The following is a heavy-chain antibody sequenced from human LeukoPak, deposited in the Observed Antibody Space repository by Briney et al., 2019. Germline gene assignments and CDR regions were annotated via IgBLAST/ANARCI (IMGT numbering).Heavy chain of an antibody. CDR2: INHSGST. CDR1: GGSFSGYY. CDR3: ARDRAPYCSSTSCYQGHDY. D-gene: IGHD2-2*01. J-gene: IGHJ4*02. Sequence: SETLSLTCAVYGGSFSGYYWSWIRQPPGKGLEWIGEINHSGSTNYNPSLESRVTISVDTSKNQFSLKLSSVTAADTAVYYCARDRAPYCSSTSCYQGHDYWGQGTLVTVSS. V-gene: IGHV4-34*01.